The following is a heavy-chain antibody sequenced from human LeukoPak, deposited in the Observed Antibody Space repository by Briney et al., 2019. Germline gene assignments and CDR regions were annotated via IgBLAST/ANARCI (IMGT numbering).Heavy chain of an antibody. Sequence: PGGSLRLSCAASGFTVSSNYMSWIRQAPGKGLEWVSYISSSGSTIYYADSVKGRFTISRDNAKNSLYLQMNSLRAEDTAVYYCARGAYCGGDCYSGHPPVYWGQGTLVTVSS. V-gene: IGHV3-11*01. CDR3: ARGAYCGGDCYSGHPPVY. J-gene: IGHJ4*02. CDR1: GFTVSSNY. CDR2: ISSSGSTI. D-gene: IGHD2-21*02.